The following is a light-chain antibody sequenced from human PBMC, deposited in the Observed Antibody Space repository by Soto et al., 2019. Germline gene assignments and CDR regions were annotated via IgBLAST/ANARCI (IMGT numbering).Light chain of an antibody. Sequence: DTVLIQSPATLSLSPGERATLSCRASHTVANFLAWYQHKPGQAPRLLIYDVSNRATGIPARFSGSGSGTDFTLTISSLEHDDFAVYSCQQRSNWPPTFGGGTNVEI. J-gene: IGKJ4*01. CDR3: QQRSNWPPT. CDR1: HTVANF. CDR2: DVS. V-gene: IGKV3-11*01.